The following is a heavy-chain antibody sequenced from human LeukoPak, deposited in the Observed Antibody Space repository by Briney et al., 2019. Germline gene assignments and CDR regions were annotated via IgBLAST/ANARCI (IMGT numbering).Heavy chain of an antibody. CDR2: INHSGST. J-gene: IGHJ5*02. V-gene: IGHV4-34*01. CDR1: GGSFSGYY. Sequence: SETLSLTCAVYGGSFSGYYWSWIRQPPGKGLEWIGEINHSGSTNYSPSLKSRVTISVDTSKNQFSLKLSSVTAADTAVYYCARAHSSGYNWFDPWGQGTLVTVSS. CDR3: ARAHSSGYNWFDP. D-gene: IGHD3-22*01.